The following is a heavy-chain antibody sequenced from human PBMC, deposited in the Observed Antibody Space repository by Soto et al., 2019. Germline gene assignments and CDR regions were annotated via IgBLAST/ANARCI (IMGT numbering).Heavy chain of an antibody. CDR3: ARRRITMILSRWFDR. D-gene: IGHD3-22*01. J-gene: IGHJ5*02. Sequence: SETLSLTGTVCGGSISSSSYYWGWIRQPPGKGLQWIGSIYYIGSTYYNPSLKSRVTISVDTSKNQFSLKLSSVTAADTAVYYCARRRITMILSRWFDRCGRLTLLAVCS. V-gene: IGHV4-39*01. CDR2: IYYIGST. CDR1: GGSISSSSYY.